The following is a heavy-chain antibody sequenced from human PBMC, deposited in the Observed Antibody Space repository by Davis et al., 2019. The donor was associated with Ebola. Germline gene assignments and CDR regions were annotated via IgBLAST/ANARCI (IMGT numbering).Heavy chain of an antibody. CDR2: IYYSGST. D-gene: IGHD3-22*01. J-gene: IGHJ4*02. V-gene: IGHV4-31*03. CDR3: ARNRGSSGYYELFDY. Sequence: MPSETLSLTCTVSGGSISSGGYYWSWIRQHPGKGLEWIGYIYYSGSTYYNPSLKSRVTISVDTSKNQFSLKLSSVTAADTAVYYCARNRGSSGYYELFDYWGQGTLVTVSS. CDR1: GGSISSGGYY.